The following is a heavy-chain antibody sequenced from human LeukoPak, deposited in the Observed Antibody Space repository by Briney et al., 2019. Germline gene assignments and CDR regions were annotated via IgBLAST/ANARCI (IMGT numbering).Heavy chain of an antibody. J-gene: IGHJ4*02. CDR2: LNPNSGAT. Sequence: ASVKVSCKASGYTFTDYYIHWVRQAPGQGLEWMGWLNPNSGATSYAQSFQGRVTMTRDTSISTGFMELSWLRSDDTAVYYCARRLIDCTIAICYVDYWGQGTLVTVS. CDR1: GYTFTDYY. CDR3: ARRLIDCTIAICYVDY. D-gene: IGHD2-8*01. V-gene: IGHV1-2*02.